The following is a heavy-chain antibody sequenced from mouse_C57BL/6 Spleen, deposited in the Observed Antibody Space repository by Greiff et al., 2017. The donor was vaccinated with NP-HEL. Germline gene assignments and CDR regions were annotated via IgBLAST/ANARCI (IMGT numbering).Heavy chain of an antibody. Sequence: QVQLKQPGAELVMPGASVKLSCKASGYTFTSYWMHWVKQRPGQGLEWIGEIDPSDSYTNYNQKFKGKSTLTVDKSSSTAYMQLSSLTSEDSAVYYCARSGITTVVAVDYWGQGTTLTVSS. J-gene: IGHJ2*01. CDR2: IDPSDSYT. V-gene: IGHV1-69*01. CDR3: ARSGITTVVAVDY. CDR1: GYTFTSYW. D-gene: IGHD1-1*01.